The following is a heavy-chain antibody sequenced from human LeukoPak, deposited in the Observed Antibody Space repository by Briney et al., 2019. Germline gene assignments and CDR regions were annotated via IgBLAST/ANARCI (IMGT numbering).Heavy chain of an antibody. CDR1: GFTFSTYW. CDR3: ARDTRWSNDY. J-gene: IGHJ4*02. Sequence: GGSLRLSCAVSGFTFSTYWMAWVRQAPGKGLEWVANIKPDGSEKYYMDSVKGRFTVSRDNAKNSLFLQMNSLRVEDTAVCFCARDTRWSNDYWGQGTLVTVSS. V-gene: IGHV3-7*01. CDR2: IKPDGSEK.